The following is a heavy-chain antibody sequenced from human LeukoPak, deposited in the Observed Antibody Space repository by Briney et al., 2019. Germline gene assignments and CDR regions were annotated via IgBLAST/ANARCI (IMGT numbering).Heavy chain of an antibody. CDR3: ARAYYGSGRGMVSYWFDP. CDR1: GGSISSGDYY. J-gene: IGHJ5*02. D-gene: IGHD3-10*01. CDR2: IYYSGST. Sequence: SETLSLTCTVSGGSISSGDYYWSWIRQPPGKGLEWIGYIYYSGSTYYNPSLKSRVTISVDTSKNQFSLKLSSVTAADTAVYYCARAYYGSGRGMVSYWFDPWGQGTLSPSPQ. V-gene: IGHV4-30-4*01.